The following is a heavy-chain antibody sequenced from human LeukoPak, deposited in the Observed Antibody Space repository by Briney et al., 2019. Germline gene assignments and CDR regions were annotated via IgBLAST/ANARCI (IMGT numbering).Heavy chain of an antibody. CDR1: GFTFGDHI. D-gene: IGHD2-15*01. CDR3: ARDRWELLSNSYHYCGLDV. V-gene: IGHV3-48*01. Sequence: AGGSLRLSCAASGFTFGDHIMNWVRQLPGKRLEWVAYVSGSGSTVYYADSVKGRFTVSRDNGKSSLYLQMNSLRAEDTAVYYCARDRWELLSNSYHYCGLDVWGQGTTVTVSS. CDR2: VSGSGSTV. J-gene: IGHJ6*02.